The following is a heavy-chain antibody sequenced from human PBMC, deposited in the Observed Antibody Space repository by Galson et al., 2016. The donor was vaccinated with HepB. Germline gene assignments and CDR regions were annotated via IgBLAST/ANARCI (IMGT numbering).Heavy chain of an antibody. Sequence: SLRLSCAASGFTFSHYVMNWVRQTPGKGLAWIAGISGGGERTYFADSVKGRFSISRDNSKNTVYLQMNSLRAEDTALYYCAKERKRWGVVIGSWGQGTQVTVAP. CDR2: ISGGGERT. CDR3: AKERKRWGVVIGS. V-gene: IGHV3-23*01. CDR1: GFTFSHYV. D-gene: IGHD2-21*01. J-gene: IGHJ4*02.